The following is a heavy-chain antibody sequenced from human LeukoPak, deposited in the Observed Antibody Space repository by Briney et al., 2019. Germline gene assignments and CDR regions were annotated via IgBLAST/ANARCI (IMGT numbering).Heavy chain of an antibody. Sequence: PGGSLRLSCAASGLTFSSHWMHWVRQAPGKGLVWVSRITNDGSSTTYADSVKGRFTISRDSAKNSLYLQMNSLRAEDTAVYYCARDRAIFGVVIASGWFDPWGQGTLVTVSS. V-gene: IGHV3-74*01. D-gene: IGHD3-3*01. CDR2: ITNDGSST. J-gene: IGHJ5*02. CDR1: GLTFSSHW. CDR3: ARDRAIFGVVIASGWFDP.